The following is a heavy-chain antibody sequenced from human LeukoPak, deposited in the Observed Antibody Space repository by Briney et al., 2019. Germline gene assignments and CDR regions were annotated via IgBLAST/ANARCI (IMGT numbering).Heavy chain of an antibody. CDR3: ARVDGGEWYYFDY. CDR1: GYTFTGYY. CDR2: INPNNGGT. J-gene: IGHJ4*02. V-gene: IGHV1-2*02. Sequence: ASVKVSCKASGYTFTGYYMNWVRQAPGQGLEWMGWINPNNGGTNYAQKFQGRVTMTLDTSISTGYMELSRLRSDDTAIYFCARVDGGEWYYFDYWGQGTLVTVFS. D-gene: IGHD2-8*02.